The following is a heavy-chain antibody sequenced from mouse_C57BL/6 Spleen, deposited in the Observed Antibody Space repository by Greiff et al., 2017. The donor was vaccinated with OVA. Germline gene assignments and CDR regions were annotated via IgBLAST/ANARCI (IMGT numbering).Heavy chain of an antibody. CDR2: ISYDGSN. CDR3: ARECYDYDRYYYAMDY. J-gene: IGHJ4*01. V-gene: IGHV3-6*01. D-gene: IGHD2-4*01. CDR1: GYSITSGYF. Sequence: DVHLVESGPGLVKPSQSLSLTCSVTGYSITSGYFWNWIRQLPGNKLEWMGYISYDGSNNYNQSLKNRITITRDTSKNQFFLKLNSVTTEDTATYYCARECYDYDRYYYAMDYWGQGTSVTVSS.